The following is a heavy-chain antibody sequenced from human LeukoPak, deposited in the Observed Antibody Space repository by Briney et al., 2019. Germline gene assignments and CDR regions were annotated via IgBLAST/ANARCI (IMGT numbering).Heavy chain of an antibody. J-gene: IGHJ3*02. Sequence: ETISLTCTVSGASISSGSYFWGGIRQPPGKGLEWIGSVSHSRSTYYNPSLRSRVTISADTSKSQVSLELTSVTAADTALYHCARHSDSGGYETAFDIWGQGPMVPVSS. CDR3: ARHSDSGGYETAFDI. D-gene: IGHD3-22*01. CDR2: VSHSRST. V-gene: IGHV4-39*01. CDR1: GASISSGSYF.